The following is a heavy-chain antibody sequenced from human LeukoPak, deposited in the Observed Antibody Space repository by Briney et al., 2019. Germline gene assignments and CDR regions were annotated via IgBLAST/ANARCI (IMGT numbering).Heavy chain of an antibody. CDR2: INPSGGTT. D-gene: IGHD6-13*01. CDR3: ARDQQPLAAAGRGAFDI. V-gene: IGHV1-46*01. J-gene: IGHJ3*02. CDR1: GYTFTSYY. Sequence: ASVKISCKASGYTFTSYYIHWVRQAPGPGLERMGMINPSGGTTTYAQKFQGRVTMTRDTSTSTVYMELSSLRSEDTAVYYCARDQQPLAAAGRGAFDIWGQGTMVTVSS.